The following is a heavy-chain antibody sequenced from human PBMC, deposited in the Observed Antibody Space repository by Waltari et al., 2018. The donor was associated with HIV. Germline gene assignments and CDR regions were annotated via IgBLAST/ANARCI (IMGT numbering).Heavy chain of an antibody. D-gene: IGHD5-12*01. CDR2: ISSDSKII. CDR3: SRGGSKYFYVGGGDL. V-gene: IGHV3-48*04. J-gene: IGHJ5*02. CDR1: GFPFNRYN. Sequence: QLEESGGDLVQPGGSLRLSCAASGFPFNRYNMNWARHLPGKGLEWSAFISSDSKIIYYADSVKGRFTISRDNAKSSLYLQVNNLRAEDSATYYCSRGGSKYFYVGGGDLWGQGTPVTVSS.